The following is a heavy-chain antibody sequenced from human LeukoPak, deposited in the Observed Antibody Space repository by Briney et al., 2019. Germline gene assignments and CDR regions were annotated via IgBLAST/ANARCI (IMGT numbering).Heavy chain of an antibody. D-gene: IGHD1-26*01. CDR3: TRESGAFSPFGF. V-gene: IGHV4-4*02. J-gene: IGHJ4*02. Sequence: SGTLSLTCAVSGGSITTTNWWSWVRQPPGKGLEWIGEVHLNGATNYNPSLESRFSMSIDKSNNHLSLEVTSVTAADTAMYYCTRESGAFSPFGFWGQGTLVTVSS. CDR1: GGSITTTNW. CDR2: VHLNGAT.